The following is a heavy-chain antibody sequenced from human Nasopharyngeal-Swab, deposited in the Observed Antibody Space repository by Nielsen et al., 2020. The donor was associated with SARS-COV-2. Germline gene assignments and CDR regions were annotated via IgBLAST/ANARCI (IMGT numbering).Heavy chain of an antibody. CDR3: ASSIAAPRRYFDY. CDR1: GFTFSSYS. J-gene: IGHJ4*02. CDR2: IYSGGST. Sequence: GESLKISCAASGFTFSSYSMNWVRQAPGKGLEWVSVIYSGGSTYYADSVKGRFTISRDNSKNTLYLQMNSLRAEDTAVYYCASSIAAPRRYFDYWGQGTLVTVSS. D-gene: IGHD6-6*01. V-gene: IGHV3-53*01.